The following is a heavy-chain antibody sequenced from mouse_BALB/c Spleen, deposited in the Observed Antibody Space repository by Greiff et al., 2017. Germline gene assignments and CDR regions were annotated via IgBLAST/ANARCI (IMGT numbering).Heavy chain of an antibody. Sequence: EVKVVESGGGLVKPGGSLKLSCAASGFTFSSYAMSWVRQSPEKRLEWVAEISSGGSYTYYPDTVTGRFTISRDNAKNTLYLEMSSLRSEDTAMYYCARENYRYDGAMDYWGQGTSVTVSS. J-gene: IGHJ4*01. D-gene: IGHD2-14*01. CDR2: ISSGGSYT. V-gene: IGHV5-9-4*01. CDR1: GFTFSSYA. CDR3: ARENYRYDGAMDY.